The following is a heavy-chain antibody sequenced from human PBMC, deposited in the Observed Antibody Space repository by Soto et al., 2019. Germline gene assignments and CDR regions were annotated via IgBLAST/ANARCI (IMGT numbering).Heavy chain of an antibody. CDR3: ASDRAAAGFDY. CDR1: GYTFTSYD. CDR2: MNPNSGNT. Sequence: QVQLVQSGAEVKKPGASVKVSCKASGYTFTSYDINWVRQATGQGLEWMGWMNPNSGNTGYAQEFQGRVTMTRNTSISTAYMDLRSLRSDDTAVYYCASDRAAAGFDYWGQGTLVTVSS. D-gene: IGHD6-13*01. J-gene: IGHJ4*02. V-gene: IGHV1-8*01.